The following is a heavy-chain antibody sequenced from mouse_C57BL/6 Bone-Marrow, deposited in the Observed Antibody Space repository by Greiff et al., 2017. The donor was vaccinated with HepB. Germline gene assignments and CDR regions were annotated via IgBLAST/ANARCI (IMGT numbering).Heavy chain of an antibody. CDR2: IDPSDSYT. CDR1: GYTFTSYW. CDR3: ARRRERYDYDIGYFDV. V-gene: IGHV1-59*01. D-gene: IGHD2-4*01. Sequence: QVQLQQPGAELVRPGTSVKLSCKASGYTFTSYWMHWVKQRPGQGLEWIGVIDPSDSYTNYNQKFKGKATLTVDTSSSTAYMQLSSLTSEDSAVYYCARRRERYDYDIGYFDVWGTGNTVAVSS. J-gene: IGHJ1*03.